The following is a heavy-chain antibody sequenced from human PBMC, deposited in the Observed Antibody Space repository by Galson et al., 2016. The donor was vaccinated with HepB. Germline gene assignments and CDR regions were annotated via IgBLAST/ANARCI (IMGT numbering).Heavy chain of an antibody. J-gene: IGHJ1*01. V-gene: IGHV4-34*01. D-gene: IGHD2-2*01. CDR3: ARGETGYCSGTRCYSRYFHY. CDR1: GGSFSDYY. CDR2: AHHSGGT. Sequence: LVKPTQTLSLTCAVSGGSFSDYYWSAIRQPPGKGPEWIAEAHHSGGTNFNPSLTSRVTISVDTSKNRFSLRLSSVTAADTAVYYCARGETGYCSGTRCYSRYFHYWGQGTLVTVSS.